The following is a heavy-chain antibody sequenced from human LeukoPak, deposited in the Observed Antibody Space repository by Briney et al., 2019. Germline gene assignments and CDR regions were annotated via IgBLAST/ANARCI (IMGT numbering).Heavy chain of an antibody. CDR1: GCSISSGCYY. CDR3: ARDSIAAAGGGYFDY. Sequence: PSETLSLTCTVSGCSISSGCYYWCWLRQHPGGGLGWVGYIYYSGSTYYNPSLKSRVTISVDTSKNQFSLKLSSVTAADTAVYYCARDSIAAAGGGYFDYWGQGTLVTVSS. CDR2: IYYSGST. J-gene: IGHJ4*02. D-gene: IGHD6-13*01. V-gene: IGHV4-31*03.